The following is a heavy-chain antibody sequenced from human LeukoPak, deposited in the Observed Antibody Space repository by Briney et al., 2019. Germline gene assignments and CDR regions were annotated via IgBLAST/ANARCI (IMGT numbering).Heavy chain of an antibody. CDR1: GYTFTIYG. V-gene: IGHV1-18*01. CDR2: ISGFTGAT. CDR3: ARDPRQGIVLPAALVY. J-gene: IGHJ4*02. D-gene: IGHD2-2*01. Sequence: GASVKVSCKASGYTFTIYGMSWVRQAPGQRLEWMGWISGFTGATNYAQKFQGRLSMTIDTSTSTAYMELRSLRSDDTAVYYCARDPRQGIVLPAALVYWGQGTLVTVSS.